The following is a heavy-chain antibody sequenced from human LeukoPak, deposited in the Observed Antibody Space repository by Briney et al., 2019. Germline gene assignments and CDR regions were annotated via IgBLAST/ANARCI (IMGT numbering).Heavy chain of an antibody. D-gene: IGHD6-13*01. Sequence: GGSLRLSCAASGFTFSSYAMHWVRQAPGKGLEWVAVISYDGSNKYYADSVKGRFTISRDNSKNTLYLQMNSLRAEDTAVYYCSYSGIAAADYFDYWGQGTLVTVSS. J-gene: IGHJ4*02. CDR2: ISYDGSNK. CDR1: GFTFSSYA. V-gene: IGHV3-30*04. CDR3: SYSGIAAADYFDY.